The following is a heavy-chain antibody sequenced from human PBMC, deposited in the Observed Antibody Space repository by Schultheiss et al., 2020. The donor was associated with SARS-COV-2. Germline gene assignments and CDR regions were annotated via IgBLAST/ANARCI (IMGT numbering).Heavy chain of an antibody. CDR1: GFTFDDYV. CDR2: ISWNSGTI. V-gene: IGHV3-9*01. J-gene: IGHJ4*02. Sequence: GGSLRLSCAASGFTFDDYVMHWVRLGLEWVSGISWNSGTIGYADSVRGRFTISRDNAKNSLYLQLNSLRAEDTAVYYCARGPKKNCSGGSCYPELDYWGQGTLVTVSS. CDR3: ARGPKKNCSGGSCYPELDY. D-gene: IGHD2-15*01.